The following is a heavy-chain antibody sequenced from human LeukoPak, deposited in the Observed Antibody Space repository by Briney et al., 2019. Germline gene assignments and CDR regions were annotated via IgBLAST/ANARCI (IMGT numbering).Heavy chain of an antibody. D-gene: IGHD5-12*01. Sequence: PETLSLTCTVSGYSISSGYYWGWIRQPAGKGLEWIGRIYTSGSTNYNPSLKSRVTMLVDTSKNQFSLKLSSVTAAATAVYYCARFFLDLTKDIAGAGAKGFAPGGKGTLVTVPS. CDR2: IYTSGST. J-gene: IGHJ5*02. V-gene: IGHV4-4*07. CDR3: ARFFLDLTKDIAGAGAKGFAP. CDR1: GYSISSGYY.